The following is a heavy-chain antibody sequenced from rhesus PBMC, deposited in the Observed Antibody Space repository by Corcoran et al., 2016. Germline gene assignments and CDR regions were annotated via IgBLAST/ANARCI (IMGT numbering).Heavy chain of an antibody. CDR2: IGGSSGST. CDR1: GGSISDHY. D-gene: IGHD1-20*01. CDR3: ARERGHSWNNYYYGLDS. Sequence: QVQLQESGPGLVKPSETLSLTCAVSGGSISDHYWNWIRQPPGKGLEWIGYIGGSSGSTPSTPPPKIRVTISMDTSKNQFSLKLSSVTAADTAVYYCARERGHSWNNYYYGLDSWGQGVVVTVSS. V-gene: IGHV4-165*02. J-gene: IGHJ6*01.